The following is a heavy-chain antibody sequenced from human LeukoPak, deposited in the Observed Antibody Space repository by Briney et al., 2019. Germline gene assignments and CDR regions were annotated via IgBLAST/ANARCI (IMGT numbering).Heavy chain of an antibody. V-gene: IGHV1-2*02. Sequence: GASVTVSCKASGYTFTDYYIHWVRQAPGQGLEWMGWINPNSGGTNYAQKFQGRVTMTRDTSISTAYMELSGLRSDDTAVFYCARVSSNWDTYFHYWGQGSLVTVSS. CDR1: GYTFTDYY. CDR2: INPNSGGT. D-gene: IGHD7-27*01. J-gene: IGHJ4*02. CDR3: ARVSSNWDTYFHY.